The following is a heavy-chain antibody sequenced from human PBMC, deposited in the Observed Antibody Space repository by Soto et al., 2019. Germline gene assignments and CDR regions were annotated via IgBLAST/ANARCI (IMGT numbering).Heavy chain of an antibody. D-gene: IGHD2-2*02. CDR2: IGSRTDI. CDR3: AREYTAWPLAYGLDV. CDR1: GFTFSTYS. J-gene: IGHJ6*02. Sequence: LRLSCVGSGFTFSTYSINWVRQAPGKGLEWVSSIGSRTDIYYADSVKGRFTISRDNAKNSVSLQMNSLRAEDTAVYYCAREYTAWPLAYGLDVWGQGTTVTVSS. V-gene: IGHV3-21*01.